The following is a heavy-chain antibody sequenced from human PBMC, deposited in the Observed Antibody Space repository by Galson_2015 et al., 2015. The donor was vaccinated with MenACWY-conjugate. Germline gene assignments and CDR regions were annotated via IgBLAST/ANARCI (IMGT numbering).Heavy chain of an antibody. D-gene: IGHD3-22*01. J-gene: IGHJ4*02. CDR3: ARTTGYFYDPIDY. V-gene: IGHV4-39*07. Sequence: SETLSLTCTVSGGSISGSSYYWGWIRQAPGKGLEWIGSIYYTGSTYYSPSLRSRVTISIDRSNNLFSLMLTSVTAADTALYYCARTTGYFYDPIDYWGQGTLVTVSS. CDR1: GGSISGSSYY. CDR2: IYYTGST.